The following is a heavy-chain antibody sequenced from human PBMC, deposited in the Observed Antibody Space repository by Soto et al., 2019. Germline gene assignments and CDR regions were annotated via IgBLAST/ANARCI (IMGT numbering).Heavy chain of an antibody. CDR1: GGSISSSSYY. Sequence: SETLSLTCTVSGGSISSSSYYWGWIRQPSGKGLEWIGSIYYSGSTYYNPSLKSRVTISVDTPKNQFSLKLSSVTAADTAVYYCASSYGDYVSYWGQGTLVTVS. CDR3: ASSYGDYVSY. CDR2: IYYSGST. V-gene: IGHV4-39*01. J-gene: IGHJ4*02. D-gene: IGHD4-17*01.